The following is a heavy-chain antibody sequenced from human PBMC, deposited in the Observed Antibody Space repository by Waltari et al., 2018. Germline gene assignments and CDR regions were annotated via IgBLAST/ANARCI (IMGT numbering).Heavy chain of an antibody. Sequence: QVQMQESGPGLGKPSDTLSLNCDVSGYSTSGYFWGWIRQPPGKGLEWIGSIFHSGKTYYNPSLKSRVTLSVDTSKNQISLKLSSVTAADTAVYYCARSSGYYSFSYWGQGTLVTVSS. CDR1: GYSTSGYF. CDR2: IFHSGKT. D-gene: IGHD3-22*01. J-gene: IGHJ4*02. CDR3: ARSSGYYSFSY. V-gene: IGHV4-38-2*01.